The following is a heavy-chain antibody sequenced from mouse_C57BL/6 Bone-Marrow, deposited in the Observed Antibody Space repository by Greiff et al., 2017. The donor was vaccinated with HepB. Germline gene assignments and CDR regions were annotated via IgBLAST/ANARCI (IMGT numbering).Heavy chain of an antibody. CDR2: IYPGGGYT. D-gene: IGHD1-1*01. J-gene: IGHJ2*01. CDR3: ARAYGSSLDY. V-gene: IGHV1-63*01. Sequence: QVHVKQSGAELVRPGTSVKMSCKASGYTFTNYWIGWAKQRPGHGLEWIGDIYPGGGYTNYNEKFKGKATLTADKSSSTAYMQFSSLTSEDSAIYYCARAYGSSLDYWGQGTTLTVSS. CDR1: GYTFTNYW.